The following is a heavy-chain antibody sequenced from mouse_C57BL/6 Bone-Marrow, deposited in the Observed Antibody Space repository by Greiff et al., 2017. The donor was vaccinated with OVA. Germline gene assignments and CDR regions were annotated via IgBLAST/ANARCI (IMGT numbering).Heavy chain of an antibody. CDR3: ARSHYYGRMDY. D-gene: IGHD1-2*01. J-gene: IGHJ4*01. CDR2: IYPSDSET. CDR1: GYTFTSYW. V-gene: IGHV1-61*01. Sequence: QVQLQQPGAELVRPGSSVKLSCKASGYTFTSYWLDWVKPRPGQGLEWIGNIYPSDSETHYNQKFKDKATLTVDKSSSTAYMQLSSLTSEDSAVYYCARSHYYGRMDYWGQGTSVTVSS.